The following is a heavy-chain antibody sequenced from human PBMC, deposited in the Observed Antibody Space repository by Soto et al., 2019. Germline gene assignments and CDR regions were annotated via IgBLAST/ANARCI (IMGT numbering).Heavy chain of an antibody. CDR1: GGSISSCSYY. Sequence: SETLSRTCTVSGGSISSCSYYWGWNRQPAGKGLEWIGSIYYSGSTYYNPSLKSRVTISVDTSKNQFSLKLSSVTAADTAVYYCARDRGIVVVPADMDVWGKGTTVTVSS. CDR3: ARDRGIVVVPADMDV. V-gene: IGHV4-39*02. J-gene: IGHJ6*03. CDR2: IYYSGST. D-gene: IGHD2-2*01.